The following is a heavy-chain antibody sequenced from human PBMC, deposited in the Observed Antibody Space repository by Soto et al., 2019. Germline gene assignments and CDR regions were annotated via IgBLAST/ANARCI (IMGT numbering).Heavy chain of an antibody. J-gene: IGHJ5*02. CDR1: GGSISSGGYY. D-gene: IGHD3-9*01. V-gene: IGHV4-31*03. CDR3: ASSVRYFDWLSHQNWFEP. CDR2: IYYSGST. Sequence: ASETLSLSCTVSGGSISSGGYYWSWIRQHPGKGLEWIGYIYYSGSTYYNPSLKSRVTISVDTSKNQFSLKLSSVTAADTAVYYCASSVRYFDWLSHQNWFEPWGQGTLVTVSS.